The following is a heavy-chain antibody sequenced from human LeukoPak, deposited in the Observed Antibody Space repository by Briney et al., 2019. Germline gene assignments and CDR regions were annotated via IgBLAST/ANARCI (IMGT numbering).Heavy chain of an antibody. Sequence: ASVKVSCKASGYTFTGYYIHWVRQAPGRGLEWMGWINPNSGGTNYAQKFQGRVTMTRDTSISTAYMELSRLRSDDTAVYYCARSDYYGSGSWTTTIDYWGQGTLVTVSS. D-gene: IGHD3-10*01. CDR1: GYTFTGYY. CDR2: INPNSGGT. CDR3: ARSDYYGSGSWTTTIDY. V-gene: IGHV1-2*02. J-gene: IGHJ4*02.